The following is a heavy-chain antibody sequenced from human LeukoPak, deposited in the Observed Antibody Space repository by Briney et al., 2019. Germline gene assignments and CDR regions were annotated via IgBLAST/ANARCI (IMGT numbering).Heavy chain of an antibody. V-gene: IGHV3-30*03. CDR2: ISYDGSNK. CDR3: AREILGYPSDY. D-gene: IGHD6-13*01. CDR1: GFTFSSYG. Sequence: PGGSLRLSCAASGFTFSSYGMHWVRQAPGKGLEWVAVISYDGSNKYYADSVKGRFTISRDNSKNTLYLQMNSLRAEDTAVYYCAREILGYPSDYWGQGTLVTVSS. J-gene: IGHJ4*02.